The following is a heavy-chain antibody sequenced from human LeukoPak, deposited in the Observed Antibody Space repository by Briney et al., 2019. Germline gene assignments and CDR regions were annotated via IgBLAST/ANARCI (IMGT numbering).Heavy chain of an antibody. J-gene: IGHJ5*02. CDR2: IYYSGST. D-gene: IGHD3-10*01. Sequence: PSETLSLTCTVSGGSISSYYWSWIRQPPGKGREWIGYIYYSGSTNYNPSLKSRVTISVDTSKNQFSLKLSSVTAADTAVYYCARGRVTMVRGVPTNWFDPWGQGTLVTVSS. V-gene: IGHV4-59*01. CDR3: ARGRVTMVRGVPTNWFDP. CDR1: GGSISSYY.